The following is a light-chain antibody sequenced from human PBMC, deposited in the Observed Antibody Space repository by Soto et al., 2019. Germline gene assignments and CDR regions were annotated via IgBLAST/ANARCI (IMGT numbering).Light chain of an antibody. V-gene: IGLV2-11*01. Sequence: QSALTQPRSVSGSPGQSVTISCIGTSSDVGGYNYVSWYQQHPGKAPKLMIYDVSKRPSGVPDRFSGSKSGNTASLTISGLQAEDEADYYCCSYAGSYTQVFGTGTRSPS. J-gene: IGLJ1*01. CDR1: SSDVGGYNY. CDR3: CSYAGSYTQV. CDR2: DVS.